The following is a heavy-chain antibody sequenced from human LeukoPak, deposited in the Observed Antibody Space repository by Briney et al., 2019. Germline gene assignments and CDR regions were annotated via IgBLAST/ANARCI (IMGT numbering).Heavy chain of an antibody. D-gene: IGHD3-22*01. V-gene: IGHV3-7*01. Sequence: GGSLRLSCAASGFTFSSYGMSWVRHTPGKGREWLANIKQEGTETYYVDSVKGRFTVSRDNAKSSLYLQMNRLRAEDTAVYYCARGRRGYASSGGPWGQGTLVTVSS. CDR3: ARGRRGYASSGGP. CDR1: GFTFSSYG. CDR2: IKQEGTET. J-gene: IGHJ5*02.